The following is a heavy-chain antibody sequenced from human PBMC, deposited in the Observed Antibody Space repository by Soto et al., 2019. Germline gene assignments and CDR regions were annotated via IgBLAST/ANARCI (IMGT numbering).Heavy chain of an antibody. V-gene: IGHV1-69*01. CDR1: GGTFSSYA. CDR3: ASIWEWELLAAFDI. Sequence: QVQLVQSGAEVKKPGSSVKVSCKASGGTFSSYAISWVRQAPGQGLEWMGGIIPIFGTANYAQKFQGRVTITEDESTRTAYMELSSVGSEDTAVYCCASIWEWELLAAFDIWGQGTMVTVSS. D-gene: IGHD1-26*01. CDR2: IIPIFGTA. J-gene: IGHJ3*02.